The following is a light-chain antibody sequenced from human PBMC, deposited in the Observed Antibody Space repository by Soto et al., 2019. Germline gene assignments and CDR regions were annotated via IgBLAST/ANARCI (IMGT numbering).Light chain of an antibody. J-gene: IGKJ4*01. Sequence: EIVMTQSPATLSVSPGERATLSCRASQSVSSNLAWYQQKPGQAPRLLIYGASTRATGIPARFSGSGSGTEFTLTISSLQSEDFAVYSGQQYNNWPPLTVGGGTKVEIK. V-gene: IGKV3-15*01. CDR3: QQYNNWPPLT. CDR2: GAS. CDR1: QSVSSN.